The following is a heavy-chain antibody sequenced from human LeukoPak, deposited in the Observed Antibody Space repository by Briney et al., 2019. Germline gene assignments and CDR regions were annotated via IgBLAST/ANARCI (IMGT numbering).Heavy chain of an antibody. Sequence: SETLSLTCAVYGGSFSGYYWSWIRQPPGKGLEWIGEINHSGSTNYNPSLKSRVTISVDTSKNQFSLKLSSVTAADTAVYYCARGRYYDYVWGSYRNPPLDNWGQGTLVTVSS. D-gene: IGHD3-16*02. J-gene: IGHJ4*02. CDR2: INHSGST. V-gene: IGHV4-34*01. CDR1: GGSFSGYY. CDR3: ARGRYYDYVWGSYRNPPLDN.